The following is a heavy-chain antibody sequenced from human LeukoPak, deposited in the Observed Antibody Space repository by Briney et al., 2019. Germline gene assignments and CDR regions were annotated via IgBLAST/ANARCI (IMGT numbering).Heavy chain of an antibody. CDR1: GGSMIDSY. Sequence: PSETLSLTCSVSGGSMIDSYWYWIRHSAATGMEWIGRTHAIGTTNYNPFLESRVIMSLDMSKRQFSLTLSAVTAADTATYYCARILDRDVWGQGTLVTVSP. D-gene: IGHD3-22*01. V-gene: IGHV4-4*07. J-gene: IGHJ3*01. CDR2: THAIGTT. CDR3: ARILDRDV.